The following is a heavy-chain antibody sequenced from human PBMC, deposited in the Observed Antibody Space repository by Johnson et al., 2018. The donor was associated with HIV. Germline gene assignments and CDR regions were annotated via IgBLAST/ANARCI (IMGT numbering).Heavy chain of an antibody. CDR2: ISYDVSIK. Sequence: QVQLAESGGGVVQPGRSLRLSCASSGLTFSSYAMHSVRQAPVTGLEWLAVISYDVSIKFYADSVKGRFTISIDHSKNTLYLQMNSLSAEDTAVYYCARRARDTSTWLGGSLNAFDIWGQGTMVTVSS. CDR3: ARRARDTSTWLGGSLNAFDI. CDR1: GLTFSSYA. V-gene: IGHV3-30*04. D-gene: IGHD6-13*01. J-gene: IGHJ3*02.